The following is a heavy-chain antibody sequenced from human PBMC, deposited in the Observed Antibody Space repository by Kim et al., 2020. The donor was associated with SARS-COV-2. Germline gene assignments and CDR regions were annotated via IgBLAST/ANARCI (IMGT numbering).Heavy chain of an antibody. CDR2: INAGNGNT. CDR1: GYTFTSYA. CDR3: ARAVVPTAIPQNGAEYFQH. V-gene: IGHV1-3*01. J-gene: IGHJ1*01. Sequence: ASVKVSCKASGYTFTSYAMHWVRQAPGQRLEWMGWINAGNGNTKYSQKFTGRVTITRDTSASTAYLELSSLRSEDTAVYYCARAVVPTAIPQNGAEYFQHWGQGNLVTVSS. D-gene: IGHD2-2*01.